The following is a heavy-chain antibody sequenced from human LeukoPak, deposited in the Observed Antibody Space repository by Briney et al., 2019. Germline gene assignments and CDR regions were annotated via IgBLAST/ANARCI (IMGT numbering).Heavy chain of an antibody. V-gene: IGHV1-69*04. D-gene: IGHD6-19*01. CDR3: ARSDSIAVAGI. CDR1: GGTFSSYA. J-gene: IGHJ4*02. CDR2: IIPIFGIA. Sequence: ASVKVSCKASGGTFSSYAISWVRQAPGQGLEWMGRIIPIFGIANYAQKFQGRVTITADKSTSTAYMGLSSLRSEDTAVYYCARSDSIAVAGIWGQGTLVTVSS.